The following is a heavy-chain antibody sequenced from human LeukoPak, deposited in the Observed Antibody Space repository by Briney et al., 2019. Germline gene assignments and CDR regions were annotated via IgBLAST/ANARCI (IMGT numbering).Heavy chain of an antibody. CDR2: ISANNANT. V-gene: IGHV1-18*01. J-gene: IGHJ3*02. CDR3: ASHKYCSSTSCYAFDI. CDR1: GDTFISYG. D-gene: IGHD2-2*01. Sequence: ASVKVSCKASGDTFISYGTSWVRQAPGQGLEWMGWISANNANTNYAQKLQGRVTMTTDTSTSTAYMELRSLRSDDTAVYYCASHKYCSSTSCYAFDIWGQGTMVTVSS.